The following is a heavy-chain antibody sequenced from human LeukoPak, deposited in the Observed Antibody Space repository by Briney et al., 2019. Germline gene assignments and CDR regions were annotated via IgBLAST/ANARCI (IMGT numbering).Heavy chain of an antibody. J-gene: IGHJ4*02. CDR2: INPSGGST. CDR1: GYTFTSYY. D-gene: IGHD3-10*01. CDR3: ARAKTLGPPDY. Sequence: ASVKVACKASGYTFTSYYMHWVRQAPGQGLEWMGIINPSGGSTSYAQKFQGKVTMTRDTSTSTVYMELSSLRSEDTAVYYCARAKTLGPPDYWGQGTLVTVSS. V-gene: IGHV1-46*01.